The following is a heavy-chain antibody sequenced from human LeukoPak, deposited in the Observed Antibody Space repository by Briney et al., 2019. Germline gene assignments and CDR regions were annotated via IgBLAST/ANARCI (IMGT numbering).Heavy chain of an antibody. D-gene: IGHD1-1*01. Sequence: GSLRLSCAAAGFTFSSYAMIWVRQAPGKGLEWVSVISGNGDTTYYADSVKGRFTISRDNSRNTVYLQMNSLRGDDTAVYYCVKDVNWSTYWGQGTLVTVSS. CDR1: GFTFSSYA. V-gene: IGHV3-23*01. CDR3: VKDVNWSTY. CDR2: ISGNGDTT. J-gene: IGHJ4*02.